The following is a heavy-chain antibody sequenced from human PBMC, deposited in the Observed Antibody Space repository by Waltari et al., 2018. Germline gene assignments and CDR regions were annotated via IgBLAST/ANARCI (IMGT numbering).Heavy chain of an antibody. CDR1: GFTFSSYS. Sequence: EVQLVESGGGLVQPGGSLRLSCAASGFTFSSYSMNWVRQAPGKGLEWVGFIRSKAYGGTTEYAASVKGRFTISRDDSKSIAYLQMNSLKTEDTAVYYCTRDRLLNIVVVPAASIDAFDIWGQGTMVTVSS. D-gene: IGHD2-2*01. V-gene: IGHV3-49*04. CDR2: IRSKAYGGTT. CDR3: TRDRLLNIVVVPAASIDAFDI. J-gene: IGHJ3*02.